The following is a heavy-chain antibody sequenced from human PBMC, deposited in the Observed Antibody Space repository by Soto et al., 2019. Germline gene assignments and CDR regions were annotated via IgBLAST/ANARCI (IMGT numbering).Heavy chain of an antibody. CDR2: IKKKADGGTE. Sequence: EVQLVESGGRLVKPGGSLRLSCAASGLIFSNAWMSWVRQAPGKGLEWVGLIKKKADGGTEVYAAPLKGRFTISRDDSNNTLYLEMSSLKTEDTAVYYCRTQWLDWGQGTLVTVSS. CDR3: RTQWLD. V-gene: IGHV3-15*01. CDR1: GLIFSNAW. J-gene: IGHJ4*02. D-gene: IGHD6-19*01.